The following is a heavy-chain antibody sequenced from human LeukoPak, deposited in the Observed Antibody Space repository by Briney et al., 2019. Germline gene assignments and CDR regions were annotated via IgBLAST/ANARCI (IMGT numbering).Heavy chain of an antibody. V-gene: IGHV3-30*04. CDR2: ISYDGSNK. Sequence: PGRSLRLSCAASGFTFSSYAMHWVRQAPGKGLEWVAVISYDGSNKYYADSVKGRFTISRDNSKNTLYLQMNSLRAEDTAVYYCAKDWGNWGYGYYFDHWGQGTLVTVSS. CDR1: GFTFSSYA. CDR3: AKDWGNWGYGYYFDH. J-gene: IGHJ4*02. D-gene: IGHD7-27*01.